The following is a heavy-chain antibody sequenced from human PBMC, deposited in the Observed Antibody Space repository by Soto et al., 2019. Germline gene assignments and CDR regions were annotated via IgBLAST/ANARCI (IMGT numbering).Heavy chain of an antibody. D-gene: IGHD2-2*01. V-gene: IGHV1-46*01. CDR1: GYTFTSYY. J-gene: IGHJ6*02. CDR3: ARSSCSSTSCYPSPYYYGMDV. CDR2: INPSGGST. Sequence: ASVKVSCKASGYTFTSYYMHWVRQAPGQGLEWMGIINPSGGSTSYAQKFQGRVTMTRDTSTSTVYMELSSLRSEDTAVYYCARSSCSSTSCYPSPYYYGMDVWGQGTTVTVSS.